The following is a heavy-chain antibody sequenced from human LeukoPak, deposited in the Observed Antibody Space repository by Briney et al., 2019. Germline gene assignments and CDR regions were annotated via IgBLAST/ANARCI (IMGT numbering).Heavy chain of an antibody. CDR1: GGSIRSNTFY. CDR3: ARYEAVAGVFDY. D-gene: IGHD6-19*01. CDR2: IYYSGST. V-gene: IGHV4-39*07. J-gene: IGHJ4*02. Sequence: SETLSLTCTVSGGSIRSNTFYWGWIRQPPGKGLEWIATIYYSGSTYYNPSLKSRVTISVDTSKNQFSLKLTSVTAADTAMYYCARYEAVAGVFDYWGQGTLVTVSS.